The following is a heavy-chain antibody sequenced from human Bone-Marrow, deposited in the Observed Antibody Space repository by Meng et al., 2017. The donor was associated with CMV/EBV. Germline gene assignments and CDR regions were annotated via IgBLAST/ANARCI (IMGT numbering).Heavy chain of an antibody. D-gene: IGHD2-15*01. J-gene: IGHJ4*02. CDR2: INPNSGGT. CDR1: GYTFTGYY. Sequence: ASVKVSCKASGYTFTGYYMHWVRQAPGQGLEWMGWINPNSGGTNYAQKFQGRVTMTRDTSISTAYMELSRLRSEDTAVYYCVRGEGCSGGSCYSGNDYFDYWGQGTLVTVSS. V-gene: IGHV1-2*02. CDR3: VRGEGCSGGSCYSGNDYFDY.